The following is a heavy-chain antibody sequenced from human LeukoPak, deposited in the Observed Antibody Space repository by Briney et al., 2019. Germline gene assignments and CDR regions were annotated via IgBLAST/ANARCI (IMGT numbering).Heavy chain of an antibody. V-gene: IGHV5-51*01. CDR3: ARSYYYGSGSYYLPDY. D-gene: IGHD3-10*01. J-gene: IGHJ4*02. Sequence: GESLKISCKGSGYSFTSDWISWVRQMPGKGLEWMGIIYPGDSDTRYSPSFQGQVTSTADKSISTAYLQWSSLKASDTAMYYCARSYYYGSGSYYLPDYWGQGTLVIVSS. CDR2: IYPGDSDT. CDR1: GYSFTSDW.